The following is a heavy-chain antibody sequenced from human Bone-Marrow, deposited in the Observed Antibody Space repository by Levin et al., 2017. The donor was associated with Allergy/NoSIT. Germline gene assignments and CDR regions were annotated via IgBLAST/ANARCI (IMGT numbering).Heavy chain of an antibody. J-gene: IGHJ6*02. CDR1: GFTFDDYA. V-gene: IGHV3-9*01. Sequence: SLKISCATSGFTFDDYAMHWVRQAPGKGLEWVSAISWNSAKIAYAESVKGRFIISRDNSKNSLYLQMNSLRAEDTALYYCAKDTMYYYYYGMDVWGQGTTVTVSS. CDR2: ISWNSAKI. D-gene: IGHD2-2*01. CDR3: AKDTMYYYYYGMDV.